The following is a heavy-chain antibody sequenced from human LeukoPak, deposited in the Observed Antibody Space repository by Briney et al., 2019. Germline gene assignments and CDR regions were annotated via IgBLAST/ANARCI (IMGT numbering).Heavy chain of an antibody. D-gene: IGHD3-10*01. CDR2: IYHSGST. V-gene: IGHV4-38-2*02. J-gene: IGHJ5*02. CDR3: ARLGLYGSGSPKGSNWFDP. Sequence: SETLSLTCTVSGYSISSGYYWGWIRQPPGQGLEWIGSIYHSGSTYYNPSLKSRVTISVDTSKNQFSLKLSSVTAADTAVYYCARLGLYGSGSPKGSNWFDPWGQGTLVTVSS. CDR1: GYSISSGYY.